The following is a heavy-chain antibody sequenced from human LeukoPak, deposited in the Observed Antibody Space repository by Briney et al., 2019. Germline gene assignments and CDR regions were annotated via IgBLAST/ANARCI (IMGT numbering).Heavy chain of an antibody. J-gene: IGHJ6*04. CDR2: ISYDGSNK. CDR1: GFTFSSYA. CDR3: ARTLGYCSSTSCGPYGMDV. D-gene: IGHD2-2*01. Sequence: GGSLRLSCAASGFTFSSYAMHWVRQAPGKGLEWVAVISYDGSNKYYADSVKGRFTISRDNSKNTLYLQMNSLRAEGTAVYYCARTLGYCSSTSCGPYGMDVWGKGTTVTVSS. V-gene: IGHV3-30*04.